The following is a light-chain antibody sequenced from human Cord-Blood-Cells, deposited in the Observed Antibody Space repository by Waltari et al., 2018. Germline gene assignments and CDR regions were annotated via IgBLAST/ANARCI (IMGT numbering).Light chain of an antibody. Sequence: EIVLTQSPAPLSLSAGERATLSCRASQSVSSYLAWYQQKPGQAPRLLIYDASNRATGIPARFSGSGSGTDFTLTISSLEPEDFAVYYCQQRSNWPPTFGGGTKVEIK. V-gene: IGKV3-11*01. CDR2: DAS. CDR3: QQRSNWPPT. CDR1: QSVSSY. J-gene: IGKJ4*01.